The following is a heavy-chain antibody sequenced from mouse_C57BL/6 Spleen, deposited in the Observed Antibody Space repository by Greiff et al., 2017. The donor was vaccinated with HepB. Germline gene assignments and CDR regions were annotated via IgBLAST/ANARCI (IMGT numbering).Heavy chain of an antibody. CDR3: ARSKDYYGSSLLAY. CDR2: INPNNGGT. J-gene: IGHJ3*01. V-gene: IGHV1-26*01. D-gene: IGHD1-1*01. Sequence: EVQLQQSGPELVKPGASVKISCKASGYTFTDYYMNWVKQSHGKSLEWIGDINPNNGGTSYNQKFKGKATLTVDKSSSTAYMELRSLTSEDSAVYYCARSKDYYGSSLLAYWGQGTLVTVSA. CDR1: GYTFTDYY.